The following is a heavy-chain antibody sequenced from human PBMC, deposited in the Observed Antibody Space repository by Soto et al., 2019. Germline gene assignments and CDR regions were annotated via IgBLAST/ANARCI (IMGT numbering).Heavy chain of an antibody. V-gene: IGHV1-18*01. CDR2: ISGYNGDT. D-gene: IGHD6-19*01. CDR3: ARGLTAEPSYGWYIDH. Sequence: ASVKVSCKASGYSFTTYGVSWVRQAPGXGLEWMGWISGYNGDTKFAQQFQARVTLTTDTVTSTAYMELRNLGSDDTAVYYCARGLTAEPSYGWYIDHGGTGTLVTGST. J-gene: IGHJ4*02. CDR1: GYSFTTYG.